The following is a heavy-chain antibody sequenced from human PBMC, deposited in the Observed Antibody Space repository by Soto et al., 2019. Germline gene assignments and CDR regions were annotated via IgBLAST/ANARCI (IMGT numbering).Heavy chain of an antibody. V-gene: IGHV4-34*01. CDR1: GGSFSGYY. CDR3: ARGHLYY. Sequence: SETLSLTCAVYGGSFSGYYWSWIRQPPGKGLEWIGEINHSGSTNYNPSLKSRVTISVDTSKNQFSLKLSSVTAADTAVYYCARGHLYYWGQGTLVTVSS. CDR2: INHSGST. J-gene: IGHJ4*02.